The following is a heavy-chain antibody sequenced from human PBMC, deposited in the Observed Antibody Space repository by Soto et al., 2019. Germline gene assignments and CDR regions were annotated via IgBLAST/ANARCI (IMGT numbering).Heavy chain of an antibody. CDR1: GFTFTSFV. CDR2: ISADGRDV. V-gene: IGHV3-30*18. J-gene: IGHJ4*02. D-gene: IGHD2-15*01. Sequence: SLRLSCAASGFTFTSFVMHWVRQAPGKGLEWVAGISADGRDVFYAGSVEGRFTISRDNSKSTLYLEMNSLRFEDTSVYSCAKSVPDPACNGGGCHRTFDYWGQGTLVTVSS. CDR3: AKSVPDPACNGGGCHRTFDY.